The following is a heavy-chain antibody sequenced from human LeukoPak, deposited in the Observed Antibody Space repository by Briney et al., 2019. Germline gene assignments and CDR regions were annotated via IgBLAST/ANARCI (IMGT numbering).Heavy chain of an antibody. CDR3: GRGDQVVVMDY. Sequence: GGSLRLSCAASGLTFSSYWMHWVRQAPGKGLVWVSRINSDGSSTSYADSVKGRFTISRDNAKNTLYLQMNSLRAEDTAVYYCGRGDQVVVMDYWGQGTLVTVSS. J-gene: IGHJ4*02. V-gene: IGHV3-74*01. CDR1: GLTFSSYW. CDR2: INSDGSST. D-gene: IGHD2-21*01.